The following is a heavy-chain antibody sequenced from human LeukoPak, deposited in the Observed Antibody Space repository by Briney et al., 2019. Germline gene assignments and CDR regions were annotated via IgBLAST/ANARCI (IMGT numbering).Heavy chain of an antibody. J-gene: IGHJ4*02. Sequence: ASVKVSCKASGYTFTGYYMHWVRQAPGQGLEWMGWINPNSGGTNYAQKIQGRVTMTRDTSISTAYMELSRLRSDDTAVYYCARGVTTTIPPIYWGQGTLVTVSS. D-gene: IGHD4-17*01. CDR1: GYTFTGYY. CDR2: INPNSGGT. V-gene: IGHV1-2*02. CDR3: ARGVTTTIPPIY.